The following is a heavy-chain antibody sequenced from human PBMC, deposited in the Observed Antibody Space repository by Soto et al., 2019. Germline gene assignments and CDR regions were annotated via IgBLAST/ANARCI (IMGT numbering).Heavy chain of an antibody. Sequence: GGALRLSCAASGFIFTNYGMAWVRQAPGKGLEWVALISNDGSNKYYADSVKGRFTISRDNSKNTLYLQMNSLRAEDTAVYYCARAITGTTQGFDPWGQGTLVTVS. D-gene: IGHD1-20*01. CDR2: ISNDGSNK. CDR1: GFIFTNYG. CDR3: ARAITGTTQGFDP. V-gene: IGHV3-33*08. J-gene: IGHJ5*02.